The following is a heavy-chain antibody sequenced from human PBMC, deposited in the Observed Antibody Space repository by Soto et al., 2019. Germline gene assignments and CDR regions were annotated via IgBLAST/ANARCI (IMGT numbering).Heavy chain of an antibody. CDR3: ARHKYYYDSSGYSNWFDP. J-gene: IGHJ5*02. V-gene: IGHV5-51*01. D-gene: IGHD3-22*01. CDR2: IYPGDSDT. Sequence: PGESLKISCKGSGYSFTSYWIGWVRQMPGKGLEWMGIIYPGDSDTRYSPSFQGQVTISADKSISTAYLQWSSLKASDTAMYYCARHKYYYDSSGYSNWFDPWGQGTLVTVS. CDR1: GYSFTSYW.